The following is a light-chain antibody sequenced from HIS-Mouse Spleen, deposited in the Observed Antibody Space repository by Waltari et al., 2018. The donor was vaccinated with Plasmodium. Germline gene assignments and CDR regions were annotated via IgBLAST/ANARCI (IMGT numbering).Light chain of an antibody. CDR2: EVS. Sequence: QSALTQPPSASGSPGQSVTISCTGTSSDVGGYNYVSWYQQHPGKAPKLMIYEVSKRPSGVPDRFSGSKPGNTASLTGSGRQAEDEADYYCSSYAGSNNLVFGGGTKLTVL. V-gene: IGLV2-8*01. CDR1: SSDVGGYNY. J-gene: IGLJ2*01. CDR3: SSYAGSNNLV.